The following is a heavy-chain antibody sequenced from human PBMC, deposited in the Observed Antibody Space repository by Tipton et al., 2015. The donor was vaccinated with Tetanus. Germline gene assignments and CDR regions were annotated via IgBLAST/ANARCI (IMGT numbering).Heavy chain of an antibody. Sequence: LRLSCTVSGDSISRSRYFWNWIRQRPGEGPEWIGYIYYSGSTYYNPSFESRVSMSVDTSKNQFSLKLTSVTAADTAVYYCASRGYSGRRQIEDYWGQGTLVTVSS. D-gene: IGHD5-12*01. CDR2: IYYSGST. CDR1: GDSISRSRYF. J-gene: IGHJ4*02. CDR3: ASRGYSGRRQIEDY. V-gene: IGHV4-30-4*01.